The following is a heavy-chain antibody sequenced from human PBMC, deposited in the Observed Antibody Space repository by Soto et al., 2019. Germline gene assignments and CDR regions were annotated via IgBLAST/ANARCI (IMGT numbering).Heavy chain of an antibody. V-gene: IGHV3-33*01. D-gene: IGHD2-2*01. CDR3: ARDLWDIVVVPAADYYYYGMDV. CDR2: IWYDGSNK. J-gene: IGHJ6*02. CDR1: GFTFSSYG. Sequence: AASGFTFSSYGMHWVRQAPGKGLEWVAVIWYDGSNKYYADSVKGRFTISRDNSKNTLYLQMNSLRAEDTAVYYCARDLWDIVVVPAADYYYYGMDVWGQGTTVTVSS.